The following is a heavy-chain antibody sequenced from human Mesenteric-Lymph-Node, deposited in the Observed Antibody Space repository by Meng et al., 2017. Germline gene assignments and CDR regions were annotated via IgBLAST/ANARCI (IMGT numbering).Heavy chain of an antibody. CDR2: INAGNGNT. V-gene: IGHV1-3*01. Sequence: ASVKVSCKASGYTFTSYAMHWVRQAPGQRLEWMGWINAGNGNTKYSQKFQGRVTITADKSTSTAYMELSSLRSEDTAVYYCASAWIQLWPHRYYFDYWGQGTLVTVSS. D-gene: IGHD5-18*01. CDR3: ASAWIQLWPHRYYFDY. J-gene: IGHJ4*02. CDR1: GYTFTSYA.